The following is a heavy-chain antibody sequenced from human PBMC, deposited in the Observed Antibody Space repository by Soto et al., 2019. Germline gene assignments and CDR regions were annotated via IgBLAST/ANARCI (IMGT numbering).Heavy chain of an antibody. Sequence: SETLSLTWTVSGGSISSGGYYWSWIRQHPGKGLEWIGYIYYSGSTYYSQSLKSRVTISVDTSKNQFSLKLSSVTAADTAVYYCARERHDYYDSSGYLDYWGQGTLVT. CDR2: IYYSGST. D-gene: IGHD3-22*01. CDR3: ARERHDYYDSSGYLDY. CDR1: GGSISSGGYY. J-gene: IGHJ4*02. V-gene: IGHV4-31*02.